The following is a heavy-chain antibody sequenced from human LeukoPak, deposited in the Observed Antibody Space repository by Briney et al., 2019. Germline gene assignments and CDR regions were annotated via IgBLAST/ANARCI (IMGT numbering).Heavy chain of an antibody. D-gene: IGHD1-26*01. CDR2: IYSGGST. CDR3: ANIVGTAGRPL. V-gene: IGHV3-53*05. CDR1: GFTVSSNY. J-gene: IGHJ4*02. Sequence: GGSLRLSCAASGFTVSSNYMSWVRQAPGKGLEWVSVIYSGGSTYYADSVKGRFTISRDNSKNTLSLQMNSLRTEDTAVYYCANIVGTAGRPLWGQGTLVTVSS.